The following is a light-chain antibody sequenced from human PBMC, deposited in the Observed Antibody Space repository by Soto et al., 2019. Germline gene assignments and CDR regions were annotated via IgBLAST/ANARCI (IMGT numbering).Light chain of an antibody. CDR1: QSLSNNY. V-gene: IGKV3-20*01. Sequence: EIVLTQSPGTLSLSPGERATLSCRVSQSLSNNYLAWYQQKPGQAPRFLIYGASSRATGIPDRFSGRGSGTDFTLTISRLEPEDSAVYYCQQYGSSPWTFGQGTKVEIK. CDR3: QQYGSSPWT. CDR2: GAS. J-gene: IGKJ1*01.